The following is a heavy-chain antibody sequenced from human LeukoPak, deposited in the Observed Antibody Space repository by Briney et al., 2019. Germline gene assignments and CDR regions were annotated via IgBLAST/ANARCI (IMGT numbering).Heavy chain of an antibody. CDR1: GYTFTSYA. CDR3: ARDRWQLVLGLFDP. J-gene: IGHJ5*02. CDR2: INTNTGNP. V-gene: IGHV7-4-1*02. D-gene: IGHD6-6*01. Sequence: ASVKVSCEASGYTFTSYAMNWVRQAPGQGLEWMGRINTNTGNPTYAQGFTGRFVFSLDTSVSTAYLQISSLKAEDTAVYYCARDRWQLVLGLFDPWGQGTLVTVSS.